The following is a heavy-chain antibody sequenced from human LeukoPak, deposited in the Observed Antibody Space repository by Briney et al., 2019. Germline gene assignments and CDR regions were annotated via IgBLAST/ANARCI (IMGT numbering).Heavy chain of an antibody. CDR1: GYTFTSYA. CDR3: ARVHGYSVGIYYFDF. CDR2: ISTYNGNT. D-gene: IGHD5/OR15-5a*01. V-gene: IGHV1-18*01. Sequence: ASVKVSCKASGYTFTSYAISWVRQAPGQGLEWMGWISTYNGNTKYVEKFQGRVTMTTDTSTSTAYMEVRSLRSDDTAVYYCARVHGYSVGIYYFDFWGQGTLVPVSS. J-gene: IGHJ4*02.